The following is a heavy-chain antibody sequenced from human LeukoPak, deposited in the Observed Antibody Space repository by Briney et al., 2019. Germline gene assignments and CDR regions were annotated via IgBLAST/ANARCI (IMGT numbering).Heavy chain of an antibody. J-gene: IGHJ6*02. D-gene: IGHD4-11*01. Sequence: GGSLRLSCAASGFTFSSYSMNWVRQAPGKGLEWVANIKQDGSDKYYIDSVKGRFIISRDNAEKALYLQMNSLRAEDTAVYYCARGGDSNYINFRGRFYYYFLDIWGQGTTVTVSS. CDR2: IKQDGSDK. V-gene: IGHV3-7*03. CDR3: ARGGDSNYINFRGRFYYYFLDI. CDR1: GFTFSSYS.